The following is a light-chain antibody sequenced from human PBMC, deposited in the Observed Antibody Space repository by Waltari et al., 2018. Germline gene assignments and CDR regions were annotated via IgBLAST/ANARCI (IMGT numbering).Light chain of an antibody. CDR3: AAWDDSLNGWV. Sequence: QSALTQPPSESGTPGHRVTISCSGRSPPIRSNTGNGYHQPPGTAPKLLIYSNNQRPSGVPDRFSGSKSGTSASLAISGLQSEDEADYYCAAWDDSLNGWVFGGGTKLTVL. J-gene: IGLJ3*02. V-gene: IGLV1-44*01. CDR2: SNN. CDR1: SPPIRSNT.